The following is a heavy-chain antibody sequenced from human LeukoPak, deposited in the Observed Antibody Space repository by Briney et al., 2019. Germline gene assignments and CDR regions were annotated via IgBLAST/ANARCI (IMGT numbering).Heavy chain of an antibody. Sequence: SETLSLTCTISGDSISSSGYYWGWIRQPPGKGLEWIGSIHYSGTTYYNPSLKSRVTILVDTSKNQFSLKLSSVTAADTAVYYCASPSSSSSTYDYWGQGTLVTVSS. CDR1: GDSISSSGYY. V-gene: IGHV4-39*01. D-gene: IGHD6-6*01. CDR2: IHYSGTT. CDR3: ASPSSSSSTYDY. J-gene: IGHJ4*02.